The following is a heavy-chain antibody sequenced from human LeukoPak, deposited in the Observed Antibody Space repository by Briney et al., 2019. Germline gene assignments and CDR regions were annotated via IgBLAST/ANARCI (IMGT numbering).Heavy chain of an antibody. V-gene: IGHV1-2*02. CDR2: IDPYTGNT. CDR3: AREYSASEH. Sequence: GASAKVSCKASRYNFVGYYLHWVRQAPGQGLEWMAWIDPYTGNTHYAQKFQGRITVTRDTSLSTTYMELNWLTSDDTALYYCAREYSASEHWGQGTLVTVSS. D-gene: IGHD5-12*01. CDR1: RYNFVGYY. J-gene: IGHJ1*01.